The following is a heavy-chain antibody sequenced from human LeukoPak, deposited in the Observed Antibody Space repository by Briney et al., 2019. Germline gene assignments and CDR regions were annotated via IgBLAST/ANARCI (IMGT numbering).Heavy chain of an antibody. CDR2: ISSSSTYI. V-gene: IGHV3-21*01. Sequence: GGSLRLSCAASGFTFSSYSMNWVRQAPGEGLEWVSSISSSSTYIFYADSVKGRFTISRDNAKNSLYLQMNSLRAEDTAVYYCARGNGDAFDIWGQGTMATVSS. CDR3: ARGNGDAFDI. D-gene: IGHD2-8*01. CDR1: GFTFSSYS. J-gene: IGHJ3*02.